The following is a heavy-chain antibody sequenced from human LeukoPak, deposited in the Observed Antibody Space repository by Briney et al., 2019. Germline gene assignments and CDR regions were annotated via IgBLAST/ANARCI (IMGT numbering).Heavy chain of an antibody. CDR3: ARDMQLST. CDR2: ISSSAIRI. D-gene: IGHD2-15*01. CDR1: GFTFSSYE. J-gene: IGHJ3*01. V-gene: IGHV3-48*03. Sequence: SGGSLRLSCAASGFTFSSYEMNWVRQALGKGLEWVSYISSSAIRIYYVDSVKGRFTISRDNAKNSLYLQMNSLRAEDTAVYYCARDMQLSTWGLGTMVTVSS.